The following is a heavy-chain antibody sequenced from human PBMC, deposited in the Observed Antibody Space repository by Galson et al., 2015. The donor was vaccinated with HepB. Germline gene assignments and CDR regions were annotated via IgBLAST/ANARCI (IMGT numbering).Heavy chain of an antibody. CDR1: GFTFDDYA. CDR2: IGWNSAII. Sequence: SLRLSCAASGFTFDDYAMHWVRQAPGKGPEWVSGIGWNSAIIGYADSVRGRFTISRDNAKSSLYLQMNSLRTEDTAFYYCAKGRYNSSRFYFESWGQGALVSVSS. J-gene: IGHJ4*02. CDR3: AKGRYNSSRFYFES. V-gene: IGHV3-9*01. D-gene: IGHD6-13*01.